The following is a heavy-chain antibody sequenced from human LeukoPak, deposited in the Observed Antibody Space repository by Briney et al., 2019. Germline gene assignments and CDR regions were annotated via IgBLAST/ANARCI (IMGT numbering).Heavy chain of an antibody. CDR1: GFTFGDYA. J-gene: IGHJ4*02. V-gene: IGHV3-49*04. CDR3: AKGIELWLTYFDH. CDR2: IRSKAYGGTT. Sequence: PGRSLRPSCTTSGFTFGDYAMSWVRQAPGKGLEWVGFIRSKAYGGTTEYAASVKGRFTISRDDSKSIAYLQMNSLKTEDTAVYYCAKGIELWLTYFDHWGQGTLVTASS. D-gene: IGHD5-18*01.